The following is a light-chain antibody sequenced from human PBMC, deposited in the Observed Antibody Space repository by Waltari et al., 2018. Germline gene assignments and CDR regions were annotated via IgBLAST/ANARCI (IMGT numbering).Light chain of an antibody. CDR2: DVS. CDR1: SSDIAAYDH. V-gene: IGLV2-23*02. J-gene: IGLJ2*01. CDR3: SSYAGTYTYVV. Sequence: QSALTQPASVSGSPGQSIAISCTGTSSDIAAYDHVSWYQHHPGKAPKLLIYDVSHRPSGVSDRFSGSKSGITASLTISGLQAEDEAEYFCSSYAGTYTYVVFGGGTKLTVL.